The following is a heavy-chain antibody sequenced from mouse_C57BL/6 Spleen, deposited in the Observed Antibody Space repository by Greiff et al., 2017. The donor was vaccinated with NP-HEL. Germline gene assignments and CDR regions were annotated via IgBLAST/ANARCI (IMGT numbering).Heavy chain of an antibody. CDR1: GFNIKDYY. CDR3: ARWYYGSSYGYFDV. CDR2: IDPEDGET. V-gene: IGHV14-2*01. Sequence: EVQLQQSGAELVKPGASVKLSCTASGFNIKDYYMHWVKQRTEQGLEWIGRIDPEDGETKYATKFQGKATITADTSSNTAYLQLSSLTSEDTAVYDGARWYYGSSYGYFDVWGTGTTVTVSS. J-gene: IGHJ1*03. D-gene: IGHD1-1*01.